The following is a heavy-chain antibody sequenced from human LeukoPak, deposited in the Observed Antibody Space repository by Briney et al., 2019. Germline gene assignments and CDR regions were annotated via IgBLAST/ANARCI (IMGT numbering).Heavy chain of an antibody. CDR2: INHSGST. Sequence: SETLSLTCAVYGGSFSGYYWSWIRQPPGKGLEWIGEINHSGSTNYNPSLKSRVTISVDTSKNQFSLKLSSVTAADTAVYYCARKRARYSYAQLGAFDIWGQGTMVTVSS. CDR3: ARKRARYSYAQLGAFDI. CDR1: GGSFSGYY. J-gene: IGHJ3*02. D-gene: IGHD5-18*01. V-gene: IGHV4-34*01.